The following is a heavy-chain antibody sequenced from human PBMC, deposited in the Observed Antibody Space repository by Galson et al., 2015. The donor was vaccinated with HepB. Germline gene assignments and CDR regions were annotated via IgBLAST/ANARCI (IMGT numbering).Heavy chain of an antibody. CDR1: GYSFTSYW. Sequence: QSGAEVKKPGESLRISCKGSGYSFTSYWISWVRQMPGKGLEWMGRIDPSDSYTNYSPSFQGHVTISADKSISTAYLQWSSLKASDTAMYYCARLPVQYYDILTGYPNTFDYWGQGTLVTVSS. CDR3: ARLPVQYYDILTGYPNTFDY. D-gene: IGHD3-9*01. CDR2: IDPSDSYT. J-gene: IGHJ4*02. V-gene: IGHV5-10-1*01.